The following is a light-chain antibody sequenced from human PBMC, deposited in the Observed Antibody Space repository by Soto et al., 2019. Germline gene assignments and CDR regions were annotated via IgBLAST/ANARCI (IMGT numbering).Light chain of an antibody. CDR1: QGVSSY. Sequence: EIVMTQSPATLSLSPGERVTLSCRASQGVSSYLAWYQQKPGQAPRLLIYGASTRATGIPARFSGSGSGTEFTLTISSLQSEDFAVYYCQQYNNWSSITFGQGTRLEIK. CDR2: GAS. J-gene: IGKJ5*01. CDR3: QQYNNWSSIT. V-gene: IGKV3-15*01.